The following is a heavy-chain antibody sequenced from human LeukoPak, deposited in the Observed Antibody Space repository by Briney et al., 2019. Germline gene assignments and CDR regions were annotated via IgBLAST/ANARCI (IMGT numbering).Heavy chain of an antibody. V-gene: IGHV1-58*02. J-gene: IGHJ4*02. CDR2: IVVGSGDT. D-gene: IGHD6-19*01. CDR3: ATGSGWYSPDY. Sequence: SVKVSCKASGFTFTNSPMQWVRQARGQPLEWIGWIVVGSGDTNYAQKFQERVTLTRDLSTSTAFMELRSLRSEDTAVYYCATGSGWYSPDYWGQGTLVTVSS. CDR1: GFTFTNSP.